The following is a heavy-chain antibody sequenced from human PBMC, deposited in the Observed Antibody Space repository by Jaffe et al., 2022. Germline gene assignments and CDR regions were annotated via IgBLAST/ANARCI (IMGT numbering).Heavy chain of an antibody. CDR1: GFTVSSNY. J-gene: IGHJ6*03. V-gene: IGHV3-53*04. CDR2: IYSGGST. Sequence: EVQLVESGGGLVQPGGSLRLSCAASGFTVSSNYMSWVRQAPGKGLEWVSVIYSGGSTYYADSVKGRFTISRHNSKNTLYLQMNSLRAEDTAVYYCASKTSYYYDSSGYYPPYYYYYYYMDVWGKGTTVTVSS. CDR3: ASKTSYYYDSSGYYPPYYYYYYYMDV. D-gene: IGHD3-22*01.